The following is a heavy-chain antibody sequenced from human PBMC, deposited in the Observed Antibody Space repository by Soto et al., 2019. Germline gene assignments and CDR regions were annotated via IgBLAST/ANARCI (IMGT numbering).Heavy chain of an antibody. CDR2: INHSGST. V-gene: IGHV4-34*01. CDR3: ARGGYYARYAFDI. D-gene: IGHD3-10*01. CDR1: GGSFGGYY. J-gene: IGHJ3*02. Sequence: PSETLSLTCAVYGGSFGGYYWSWIRQPPGKGLEWIGEINHSGSTKYNPSLKSRVTISVDTSKNQFSLKLSSVTAADTAVYYCARGGYYARYAFDIWGQGTMVTVSS.